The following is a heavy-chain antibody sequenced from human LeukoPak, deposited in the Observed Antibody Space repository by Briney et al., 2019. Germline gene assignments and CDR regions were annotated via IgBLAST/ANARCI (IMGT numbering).Heavy chain of an antibody. J-gene: IGHJ3*02. CDR2: ISWSSGSI. V-gene: IGHV3-9*03. Sequence: PGRSLRLSCAASGFTFDDYAMHWVRQAPGKGREWVSGISWSSGSIGYVDSVTGRFTISRDNAKNTLYLQMNSLRAEDMALYYCAKDMGPTVAGTFMNAFDIWGQGTVVTVSS. CDR1: GFTFDDYA. CDR3: AKDMGPTVAGTFMNAFDI. D-gene: IGHD6-19*01.